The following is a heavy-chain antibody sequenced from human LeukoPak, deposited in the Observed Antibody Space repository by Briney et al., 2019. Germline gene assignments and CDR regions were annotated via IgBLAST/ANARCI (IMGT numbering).Heavy chain of an antibody. D-gene: IGHD6-19*01. CDR3: VGDRGWSTFHY. CDR1: GFTFSTYW. V-gene: IGHV3-7*01. CDR2: IKQDGSER. Sequence: GGSLRLSCAASGFTFSTYWMSWVRQAPGKGLEWVAKIKQDGSERYYVDSVKGRFTISRDNAKNSLHVQMDSLSAEDTAVYYCVGDRGWSTFHYWGQGTLVTVSS. J-gene: IGHJ4*02.